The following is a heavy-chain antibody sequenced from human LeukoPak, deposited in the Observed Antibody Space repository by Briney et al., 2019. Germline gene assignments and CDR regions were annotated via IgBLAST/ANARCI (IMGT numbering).Heavy chain of an antibody. V-gene: IGHV3-23*01. CDR1: GFTVSSNY. CDR3: AKSRGLSSPFDY. Sequence: GGSLRLSCAASGFTVSSNYMSWVRQAPGKGLEWVSAISGSGGSTYYAASVKGRFAISRDNSKNTLYLQMNSLRAEDTAVYYCAKSRGLSSPFDYWGQGTLVTVSS. CDR2: ISGSGGST. D-gene: IGHD2-15*01. J-gene: IGHJ4*02.